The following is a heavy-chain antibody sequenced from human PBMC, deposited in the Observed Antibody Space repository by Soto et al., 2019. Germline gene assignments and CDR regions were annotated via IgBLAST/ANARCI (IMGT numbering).Heavy chain of an antibody. CDR2: IYYSGST. Sequence: PSETLSLTCTVSGGSISISSYYWGWIRQPPGKGLEWIGSIYYSGSTYYNPSLKSLVTISVDTSKNQFSLNLSSVTAADTAVYYCARGYYGSESGGYYFDYWGQGTLVTVSS. V-gene: IGHV4-39*07. J-gene: IGHJ4*02. CDR1: GGSISISSYY. CDR3: ARGYYGSESGGYYFDY. D-gene: IGHD3-10*01.